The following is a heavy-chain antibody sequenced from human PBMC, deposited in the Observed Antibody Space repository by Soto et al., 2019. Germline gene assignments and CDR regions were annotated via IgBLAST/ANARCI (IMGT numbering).Heavy chain of an antibody. CDR2: IKQDGSEK. CDR3: ASFDSPFRYYYYGMDV. CDR1: GFTFSSYW. Sequence: GGSLRLSCAASGFTFSSYWMSWVRQAPGKGLEWVANIKQDGSEKYYVDSVKGRFTTSRDNAKNSLYLQMNSLRAEDTAVYYCASFDSPFRYYYYGMDVWGQGTTVTVSS. V-gene: IGHV3-7*03. J-gene: IGHJ6*02.